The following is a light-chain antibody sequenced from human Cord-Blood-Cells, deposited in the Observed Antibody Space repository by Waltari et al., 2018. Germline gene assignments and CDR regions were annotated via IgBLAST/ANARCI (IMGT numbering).Light chain of an antibody. V-gene: IGKV1-8*01. Sequence: AIRMTQSPSPLSASTGDRATITCRASQGISSYLAWYQQKPGKAPKLLIYAASTLQSGVPSRFSGSGSGTDFTLTISCLQSEDFATYYCQQYYSYPPTFGQGTKVEIK. CDR3: QQYYSYPPT. CDR2: AAS. J-gene: IGKJ1*01. CDR1: QGISSY.